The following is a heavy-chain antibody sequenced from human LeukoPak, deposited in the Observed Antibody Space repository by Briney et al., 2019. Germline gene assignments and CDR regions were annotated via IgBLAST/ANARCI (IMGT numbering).Heavy chain of an antibody. V-gene: IGHV3-74*01. D-gene: IGHD3-9*01. CDR2: TNSDGSST. Sequence: GGSLRLSCAASGFTFSSYWMYWVRQAPGKGLVWVSRTNSDGSSTSYADSVKGRFTISRDNAKNTLYLQMNSLRAEDTAVYYCARDGDFDWLLSSSCDYWGQGTLVTVSS. CDR3: ARDGDFDWLLSSSCDY. CDR1: GFTFSSYW. J-gene: IGHJ4*02.